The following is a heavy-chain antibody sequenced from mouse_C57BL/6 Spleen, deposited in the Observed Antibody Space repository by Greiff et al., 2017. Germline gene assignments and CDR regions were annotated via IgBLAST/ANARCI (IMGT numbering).Heavy chain of an antibody. CDR3: AIWHYYFDY. CDR1: GYTFTSYW. CDR2: IHPSASDT. D-gene: IGHD1-2*01. J-gene: IGHJ2*01. Sequence: QVQLQQPGAELVKPAASVTVSCKASGYTFTSYWMHWVKQRPGQGLEWIGRIHPSASDTNSNQKFKGKATLTVDQSSSTAYMQLSSLTSADSAVYYCAIWHYYFDYWGQGTTLTVSS. V-gene: IGHV1-74*01.